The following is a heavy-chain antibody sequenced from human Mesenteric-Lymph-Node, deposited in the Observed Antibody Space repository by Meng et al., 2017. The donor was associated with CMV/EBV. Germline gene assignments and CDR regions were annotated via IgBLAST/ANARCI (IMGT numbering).Heavy chain of an antibody. D-gene: IGHD2-21*02. Sequence: LSLTCAASGFTFSRYWMHWVRQAPGKGLVWVSRINNDGSITTYADSVKGRFTISRDNAENTLYLQMNSLRAEDTAVYYCTRAALCGANCYYYFDSWGQGTLVTVSS. CDR1: GFTFSRYW. CDR3: TRAALCGANCYYYFDS. CDR2: INNDGSIT. J-gene: IGHJ4*02. V-gene: IGHV3-74*01.